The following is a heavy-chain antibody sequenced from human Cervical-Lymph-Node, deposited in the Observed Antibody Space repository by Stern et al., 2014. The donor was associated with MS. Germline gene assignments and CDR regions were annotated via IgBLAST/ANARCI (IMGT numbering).Heavy chain of an antibody. D-gene: IGHD3-16*01. V-gene: IGHV3-21*01. Sequence: EVQLEESGGGLVKPGGSLRLSCAASGFTFSTYGMTWVRQAPGKGLEWVSSISSSGSHIYYSDSEKGRLTISRDNAKNSLFLQMNSLRAEDTAVYYCARDSLGFGDYYYYGMDVWGQGTTVTVSS. J-gene: IGHJ6*02. CDR3: ARDSLGFGDYYYYGMDV. CDR1: GFTFSTYG. CDR2: ISSSGSHI.